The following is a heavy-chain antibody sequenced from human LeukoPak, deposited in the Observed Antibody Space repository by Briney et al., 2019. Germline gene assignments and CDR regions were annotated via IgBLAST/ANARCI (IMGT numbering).Heavy chain of an antibody. CDR2: ISSSSSYI. V-gene: IGHV3-21*01. CDR3: ARDRTDYCSSTSCYWFDP. CDR1: GFTFSSYS. D-gene: IGHD2-2*01. Sequence: GGSLRLSCAASGFTFSSYSMDWVRQAPGKGLEWVSSISSSSSYIYYADSVKGRFTISGDNAKNSLYLQMNSLRAEDTAVYYCARDRTDYCSSTSCYWFDPWGQGTLVTVSS. J-gene: IGHJ5*02.